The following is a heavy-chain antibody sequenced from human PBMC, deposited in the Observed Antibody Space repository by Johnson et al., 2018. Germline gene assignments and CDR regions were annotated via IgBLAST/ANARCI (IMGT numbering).Heavy chain of an antibody. Sequence: VQLVESGGGLVQPGGSXRLSCAASGFTFSSYAMSWVRQAPGKGLQWVPTISGSGGSTYYADPVKGRLTISRDNSKNTLYLQMNSLRAEDTAGYYCVGGSYGEGFDIWGQGTMVTVSS. CDR2: ISGSGGST. CDR1: GFTFSSYA. CDR3: VGGSYGEGFDI. V-gene: IGHV3-23*04. J-gene: IGHJ3*02. D-gene: IGHD1-26*01.